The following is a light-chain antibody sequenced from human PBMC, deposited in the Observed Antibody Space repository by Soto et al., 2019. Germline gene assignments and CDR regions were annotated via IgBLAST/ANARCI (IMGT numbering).Light chain of an antibody. Sequence: VMTQSPATLSGSPGERATLSCRATQSVGTKLAWYQQKPGQAPRLLIYGASTRATGIQARFSGGGSGTEFTLTISSLQSEDFAVYYCQQYDIWWTFGQGTKVEI. CDR2: GAS. CDR1: QSVGTK. V-gene: IGKV3-15*01. J-gene: IGKJ1*01. CDR3: QQYDIWWT.